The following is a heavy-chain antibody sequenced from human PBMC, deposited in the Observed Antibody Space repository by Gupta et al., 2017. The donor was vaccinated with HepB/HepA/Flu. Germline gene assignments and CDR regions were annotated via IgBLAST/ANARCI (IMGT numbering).Heavy chain of an antibody. Sequence: EVLLVESGGGLVQPGGSLRLSCAASGLTVRTNFMTWVRQAPGKGLEWVSEIYSGGSTLYTDSVKGRFTISRDFSNNTVFLQMNNLRAEDTAIYYCARVHLVAIGDYIDYWGLGTLVTVSS. CDR2: IYSGGST. CDR1: GLTVRTNF. J-gene: IGHJ4*02. D-gene: IGHD5-12*01. V-gene: IGHV3-66*01. CDR3: ARVHLVAIGDYIDY.